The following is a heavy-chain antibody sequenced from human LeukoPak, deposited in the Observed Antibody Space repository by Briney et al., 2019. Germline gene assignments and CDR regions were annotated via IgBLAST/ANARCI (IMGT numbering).Heavy chain of an antibody. CDR3: ATLTVASTFDY. D-gene: IGHD6-19*01. CDR2: ISSSGDTR. J-gene: IGHJ4*02. V-gene: IGHV3-48*03. CDR1: EFACSVYE. Sequence: GGSLRLSCAASEFACSVYEMCWVRQAPGKGLEWVSYISSSGDTRYYADSVKGRFTISRDNAKNSLYLQMNSLRAEDTAVYYCATLTVASTFDYWGQGALVTVS.